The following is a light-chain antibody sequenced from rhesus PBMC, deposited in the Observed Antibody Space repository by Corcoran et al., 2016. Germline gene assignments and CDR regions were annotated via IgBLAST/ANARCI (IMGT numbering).Light chain of an antibody. Sequence: DIVMTQYPDSLAVSLGERVTINCKSSQSLLYSSNNKYCLAWYQQNPGQAPKLLIKWASTRESGVPDRVSGSGSGTDFTLIISGLQAEDVAVYYCQQYYSFPYSFGQGTKGEIK. J-gene: IGKJ2*01. V-gene: IGKV4-1*01. CDR1: QSLLYSSNNKYC. CDR3: QQYYSFPYS. CDR2: WAS.